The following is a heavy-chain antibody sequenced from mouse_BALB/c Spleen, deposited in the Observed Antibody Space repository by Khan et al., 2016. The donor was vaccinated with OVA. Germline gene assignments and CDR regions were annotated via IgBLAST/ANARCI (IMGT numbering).Heavy chain of an antibody. Sequence: VQLQQSGPELVKPGASVKISCKTSGYTFTEYTLHWVKQRHGKSLEWIGVINPKNGITSYNQKFKGKATLTVDKSSSTAYMEFRSLTSEDSAVYYCARDAGHYWGQGTSVTVSS. J-gene: IGHJ4*01. D-gene: IGHD3-3*01. CDR2: INPKNGIT. CDR1: GYTFTEYT. CDR3: ARDAGHY. V-gene: IGHV1-18*01.